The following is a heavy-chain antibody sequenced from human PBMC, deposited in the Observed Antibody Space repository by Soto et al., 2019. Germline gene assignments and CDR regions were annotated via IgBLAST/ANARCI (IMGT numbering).Heavy chain of an antibody. D-gene: IGHD3-10*01. CDR1: GYTFTSYG. J-gene: IGHJ4*02. CDR3: ARTAELLWFGDQGGY. Sequence: QVQLVQSGAEVKKPGASVKVSCKASGYTFTSYGISWVRQAPGQGLEWIGWISAYNGNTNYAQKLQGRVTMTTDTSTSTAYMELRSLRSDDTAVYYCARTAELLWFGDQGGYWGQGTLVTVSS. CDR2: ISAYNGNT. V-gene: IGHV1-18*01.